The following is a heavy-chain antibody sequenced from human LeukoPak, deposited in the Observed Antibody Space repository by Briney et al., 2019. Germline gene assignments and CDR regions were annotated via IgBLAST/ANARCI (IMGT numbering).Heavy chain of an antibody. CDR2: INPSGGST. J-gene: IGHJ6*03. Sequence: GSVKVSCKASGYTFTSYYMHWVRQAPGQGLEWMGIINPSGGSTSYAQKFQGRVTMTRDMSTSTVYMELSSLRSEDTAVYYCASGIAARNYYYYYMDVWGKGTTVTVSS. CDR3: ASGIAARNYYYYYMDV. D-gene: IGHD6-6*01. V-gene: IGHV1-46*01. CDR1: GYTFTSYY.